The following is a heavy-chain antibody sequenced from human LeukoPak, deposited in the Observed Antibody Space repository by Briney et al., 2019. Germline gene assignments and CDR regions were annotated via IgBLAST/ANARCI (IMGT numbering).Heavy chain of an antibody. V-gene: IGHV1-18*01. Sequence: ASVKVSCKASGYTFTSYGISWVRQAPGQGLEWMGWISAYNGNTNYAQKLQGRVTITADESTSTAYMELSSLRSEDTAVYYCAAYCSSTSCYCYWGQGTLVTVSS. CDR1: GYTFTSYG. J-gene: IGHJ4*02. CDR3: AAYCSSTSCYCY. CDR2: ISAYNGNT. D-gene: IGHD2-2*01.